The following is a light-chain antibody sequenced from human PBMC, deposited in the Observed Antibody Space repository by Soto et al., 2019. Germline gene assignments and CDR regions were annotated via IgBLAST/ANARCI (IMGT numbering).Light chain of an antibody. V-gene: IGKV3-15*01. J-gene: IGKJ1*01. Sequence: EIVMTQSPATLSVSPGERATLSCRASQSVSSNLSWYQQKPGHAPRLLIYAASTRATGIPARFSGSGSGTEFTLTISSLQSEDFAVYYCQQYYRWPQTFGQGTKVDIK. CDR3: QQYYRWPQT. CDR2: AAS. CDR1: QSVSSN.